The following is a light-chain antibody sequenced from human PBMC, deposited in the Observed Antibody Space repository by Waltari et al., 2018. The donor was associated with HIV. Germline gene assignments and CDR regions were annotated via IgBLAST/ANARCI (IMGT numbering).Light chain of an antibody. Sequence: QSALTQPPSASGSPGQSVTISCTRTSNDLVASTFVSWYTHHPRKAPRPIISDVNKRPSGGPNRCPGSNAGNTASLTVSGLQAEDEATYYCSSDGGTSAGGSRKFYVIFGGGTKLTVL. CDR1: SNDLVASTF. CDR2: DVN. J-gene: IGLJ2*01. V-gene: IGLV2-8*01. CDR3: SSDGGTSAGGSRKFYVI.